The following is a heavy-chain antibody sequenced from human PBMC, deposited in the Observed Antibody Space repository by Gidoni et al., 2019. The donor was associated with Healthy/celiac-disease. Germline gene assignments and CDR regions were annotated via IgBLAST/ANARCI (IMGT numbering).Heavy chain of an antibody. D-gene: IGHD2-15*01. Sequence: LQLQASGPGLVKPSETLSLTSPVSGGSIRSSSYYWGWIRQPPGKGLEWIGSIYYSGSTYYNPSLKSRVTISVDTSKNQFSLKLSSVTAADTAVYYCARIVCSGGSCYPSQNDYWGQGTLVTVSS. J-gene: IGHJ4*02. CDR3: ARIVCSGGSCYPSQNDY. V-gene: IGHV4-39*01. CDR2: IYYSGST. CDR1: GGSIRSSSYY.